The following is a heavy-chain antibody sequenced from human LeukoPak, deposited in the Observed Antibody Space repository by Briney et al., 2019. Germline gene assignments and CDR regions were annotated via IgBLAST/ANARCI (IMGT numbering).Heavy chain of an antibody. CDR1: GYRFSSSY. V-gene: IGHV1-46*04. CDR2: INPSGGTT. J-gene: IGHJ3*02. D-gene: IGHD1-26*01. CDR3: AREEGLSGTYYDAFDI. Sequence: ASVKVSCKASGYRFSSSYMHWVRQAPGQGLEWMGIINPSGGTTTYAQKLQGRVTMTWDMSTATAYMDLSSPTSEDTAIYYCAREEGLSGTYYDAFDIWGQGTMVTVSS.